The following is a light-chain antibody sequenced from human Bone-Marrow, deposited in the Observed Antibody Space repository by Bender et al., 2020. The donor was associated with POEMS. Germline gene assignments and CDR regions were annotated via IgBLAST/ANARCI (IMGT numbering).Light chain of an antibody. CDR2: RND. V-gene: IGLV1-47*01. CDR1: SSNIGRNF. CDR3: VAWDASLNGWV. Sequence: QSVLTQPPSASGTPGQRVTISCSGGSSNIGRNFVYWYQQLPATAPKLLIFRNDQRPSGVPDRFSGSKSGTSASLAITGLQSDDEAIYFCVAWDASLNGWVFGGGTKLTVL. J-gene: IGLJ3*02.